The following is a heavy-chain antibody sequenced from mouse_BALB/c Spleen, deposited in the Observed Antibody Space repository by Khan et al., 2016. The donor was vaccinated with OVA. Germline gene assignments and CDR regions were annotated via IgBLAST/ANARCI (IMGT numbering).Heavy chain of an antibody. V-gene: IGHV2-9*02. CDR2: IWAGGST. Sequence: QVQLKESGPGLVAPSQSLSITCTVSGFSLTSYGVHWVSQPPGRGLEWLGVIWAGGSTNYNSALMSRLSISKDNSKSQVFLQMISLQTDDTAMYYCARHVDLWGQGTTLTVSS. J-gene: IGHJ2*01. CDR1: GFSLTSYG. CDR3: ARHVDL.